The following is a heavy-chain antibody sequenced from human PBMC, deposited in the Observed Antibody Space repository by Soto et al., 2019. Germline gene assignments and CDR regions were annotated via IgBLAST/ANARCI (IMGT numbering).Heavy chain of an antibody. J-gene: IGHJ4*02. Sequence: DVQLLESGGSLVQPGGSLRLSCAASGFTFNAYSLSWVRQAPGKGLEWVSAISTTGGSTYYTDYVKGRFAISRDNSKNTMYLQMNSLRADAPAVYYCARPDGATSNFRYWGQGNLVNVSS. CDR3: ARPDGATSNFRY. D-gene: IGHD2-8*02. CDR2: ISTTGGST. V-gene: IGHV3-23*01. CDR1: GFTFNAYS.